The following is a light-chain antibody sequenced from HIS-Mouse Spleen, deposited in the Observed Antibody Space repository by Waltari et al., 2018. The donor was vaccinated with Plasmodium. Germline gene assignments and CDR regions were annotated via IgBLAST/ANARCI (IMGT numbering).Light chain of an antibody. CDR2: EDS. V-gene: IGLV3-10*01. CDR3: YSTDSSGNHRV. CDR1: ALPKKY. Sequence: SYDLPQPPSVSVSPGQTARITCSGDALPKKYAYWYQQKSGQAPVLVIYEDSKRPSGIPGRVSGSSAGTMATLTISGAQVEDEADYYCYSTDSSGNHRVFGGGTKLTVL. J-gene: IGLJ3*02.